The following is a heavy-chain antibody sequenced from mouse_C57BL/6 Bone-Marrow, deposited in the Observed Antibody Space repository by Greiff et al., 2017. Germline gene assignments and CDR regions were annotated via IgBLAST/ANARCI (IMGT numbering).Heavy chain of an antibody. D-gene: IGHD1-1*01. V-gene: IGHV14-4*01. J-gene: IGHJ3*01. CDR1: GFNIKDDY. CDR2: IDPENGDS. CDR3: TFRYYYGRDAWFAY. Sequence: VQLQQPGAELVRPGASVKLSCTASGFNIKDDYMHWVKQRPEQGLEWIGWIDPENGDSEYASKFQGKATITADTSSNTAYLQLSSLTSEDTAVYYCTFRYYYGRDAWFAYWGQGTLVTVSA.